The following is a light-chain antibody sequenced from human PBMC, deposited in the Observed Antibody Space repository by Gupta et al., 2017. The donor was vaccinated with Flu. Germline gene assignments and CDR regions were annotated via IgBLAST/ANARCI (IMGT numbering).Light chain of an antibody. CDR2: GAS. CDR1: QRIGRF. J-gene: IGKJ1*01. CDR3: QQSDSSPRT. Sequence: DIQMNQSPSSLSASVGDRVTITCRASQRIGRFLNWYQQKPGKAPKVLIYGASSLQSGVPSRFSGSGSGTDFTLTISSLQPEDFATYYCQQSDSSPRTFGQGTKVEI. V-gene: IGKV1-39*01.